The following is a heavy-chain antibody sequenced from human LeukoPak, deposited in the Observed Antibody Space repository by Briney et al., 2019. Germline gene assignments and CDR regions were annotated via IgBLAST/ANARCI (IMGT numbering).Heavy chain of an antibody. CDR1: GFTFSSYW. D-gene: IGHD3-10*01. J-gene: IGHJ4*02. V-gene: IGHV3-66*01. CDR3: ARGQFYYGSGTVYPMDS. CDR2: IYRGGCT. Sequence: GGSLRLSCAASGFTFSSYWMHWVRQAPGQGLEWVSVIYRGGCTYYSDSVKGRFSLYRDNSKNTLYLQMNSLTDEDTAVYHCARGQFYYGSGTVYPMDSWGQGTQVTVSS.